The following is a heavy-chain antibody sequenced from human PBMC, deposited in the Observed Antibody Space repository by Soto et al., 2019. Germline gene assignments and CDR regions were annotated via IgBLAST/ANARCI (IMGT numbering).Heavy chain of an antibody. CDR3: AKGSSSRYYYGMDV. CDR2: ISGSGGST. CDR1: GFTFSSYA. J-gene: IGHJ6*02. Sequence: GGSLRLSCAASGFTFSSYAMSWVRQAPGKGLEWVSAISGSGGSTYYADSVKGRFTISRDNSKNTLYLQMNSLRAEDTAVYYCAKGSSSRYYYGMDVGGQGTTVPVSS. D-gene: IGHD6-6*01. V-gene: IGHV3-23*01.